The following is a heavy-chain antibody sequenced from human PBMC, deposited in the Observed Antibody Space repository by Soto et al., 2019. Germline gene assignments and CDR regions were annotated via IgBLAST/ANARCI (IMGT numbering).Heavy chain of an antibody. CDR2: LYYSGST. CDR1: GGSISSGGYY. D-gene: IGHD6-13*01. V-gene: IGHV4-31*03. J-gene: IGHJ4*02. CDR3: ARFVAAAGTFDY. Sequence: QVQLQESGPGLVKPSQTLSLTCTVSGGSISSGGYYWRWIRQHPGKGLEWIGYLYYSGSTYYNPSLKSRVTISVDTSKNQFSLKLSSVTAADTAVYYWARFVAAAGTFDYWGQGTLVTVSS.